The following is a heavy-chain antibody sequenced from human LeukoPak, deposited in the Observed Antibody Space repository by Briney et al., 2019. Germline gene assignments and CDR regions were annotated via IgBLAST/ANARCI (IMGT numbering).Heavy chain of an antibody. CDR2: SSAYNGNT. V-gene: IGHV1-18*01. J-gene: IGHJ5*02. CDR3: ATATMVRGVLNWFDP. Sequence: ASVKVSCKASGYTFTSYGISWVRQAPGQGLEWMGWSSAYNGNTNYAQKLQGRVTMTTDTSTSTAYMELRSLRSDDTAVYYCATATMVRGVLNWFDPWGQGTLVTVSS. CDR1: GYTFTSYG. D-gene: IGHD3-10*01.